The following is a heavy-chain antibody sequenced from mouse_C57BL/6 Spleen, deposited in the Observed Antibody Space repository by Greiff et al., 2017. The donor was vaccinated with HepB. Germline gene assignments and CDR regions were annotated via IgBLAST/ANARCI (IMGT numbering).Heavy chain of an antibody. CDR1: GFSFNTYA. CDR2: IRSKSNNYAT. D-gene: IGHD3-1*01. V-gene: IGHV10-1*01. J-gene: IGHJ2*01. Sequence: EVTLVESGGGLVQPKGSLKLSCAASGFSFNTYAMNWVRQPPGKGLEWVARIRSKSNNYATYYADSVKDRFTISRDDSESMLYLKMNNLKTEDTAMYYCVRQGYEVFYFDYWGQGTTLTVSS. CDR3: VRQGYEVFYFDY.